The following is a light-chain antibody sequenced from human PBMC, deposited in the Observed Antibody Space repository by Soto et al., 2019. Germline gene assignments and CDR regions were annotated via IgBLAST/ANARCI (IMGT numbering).Light chain of an antibody. CDR3: SSYSSSSTLV. V-gene: IGLV2-14*01. Sequence: QSALTQPASVSGSPGQSITIACSGTSSDVGGYNYVSWFQQHPGKAPKLLIYEVSNRPSGVSNRFSASKSGNTASLTISGFQAEDEATYYCSSYSSSSTLVFGTGTKVTVL. CDR1: SSDVGGYNY. J-gene: IGLJ1*01. CDR2: EVS.